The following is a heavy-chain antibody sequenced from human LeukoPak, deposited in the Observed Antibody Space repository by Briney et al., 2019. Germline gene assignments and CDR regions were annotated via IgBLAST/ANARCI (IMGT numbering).Heavy chain of an antibody. J-gene: IGHJ4*02. CDR3: ARDLYSSSWFDY. CDR2: IYPSGST. CDR1: GGSISSYY. Sequence: NPSETLSLTCTVSGGSISSYYWSWIRQPAGKGLEWIGRIYPSGSTNYSPSLKSRVAMSIDTSKRQFSLKLNSVTAADTAVYYCARDLYSSSWFDYWGQGTLVTVSS. D-gene: IGHD6-13*01. V-gene: IGHV4-4*07.